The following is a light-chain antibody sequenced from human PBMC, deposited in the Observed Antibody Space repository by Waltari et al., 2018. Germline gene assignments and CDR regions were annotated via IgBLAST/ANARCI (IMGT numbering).Light chain of an antibody. V-gene: IGKV1-39*01. Sequence: DRVTITCRASQSISSYLNWYQQKPGKAPKLLIYAASSLQRWVPSRFSGSGSGTDFTLTISSLQPEDFATYYCQQSYSTPHTFGQGTKVEIK. J-gene: IGKJ1*01. CDR1: QSISSY. CDR2: AAS. CDR3: QQSYSTPHT.